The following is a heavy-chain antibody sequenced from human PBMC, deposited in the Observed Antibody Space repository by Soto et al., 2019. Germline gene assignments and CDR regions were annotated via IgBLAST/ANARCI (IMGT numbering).Heavy chain of an antibody. V-gene: IGHV3-23*01. CDR1: GFTFSSYA. CDR3: ASIYDFWSCYYTVDS. J-gene: IGHJ4*02. D-gene: IGHD3-3*01. Sequence: EVQLLESGGGLVQLGGSLRLSCAASGFTFSSYAMNWVRQAPGKGLEWVSTISGSGGSTYYADSVKGRFTISRDNSKNMLYLQMNSLRAEDTAIYYCASIYDFWSCYYTVDSWGQGTLVTVSS. CDR2: ISGSGGST.